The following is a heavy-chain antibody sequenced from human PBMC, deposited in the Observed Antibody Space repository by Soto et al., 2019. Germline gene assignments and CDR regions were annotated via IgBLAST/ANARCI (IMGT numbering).Heavy chain of an antibody. J-gene: IGHJ2*01. D-gene: IGHD1-26*01. CDR3: ARGDTTLHWYFEL. V-gene: IGHV4-30-2*01. CDR1: GGSISSGGYS. CDR2: IYHSGST. Sequence: QLQLQESGSGLVKPSQTLSRTCAVSGGSISSGGYSWSWIRQPPGKGLEWIWYIYHSGSTYYNPSLKSRVTISVDRSKNQFSLKLSSVTAADTAVYYCARGDTTLHWYFELWGRGTLVTGSS.